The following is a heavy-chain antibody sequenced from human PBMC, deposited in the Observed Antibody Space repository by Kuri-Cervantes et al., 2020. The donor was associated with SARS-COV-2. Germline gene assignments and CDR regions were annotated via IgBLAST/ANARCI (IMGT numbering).Heavy chain of an antibody. CDR1: EFTFSDYA. CDR3: AKAPSRGGSPFYFDY. J-gene: IGHJ4*02. Sequence: GGSLRLSCAASEFTFSDYAVSWVRQAPGGGLEWVSAISGTGGTTYYADSVRGRFTISRDNSNNNLFLLMSSLRVEDSAVYFCAKAPSRGGSPFYFDYWGQGTLVTVSS. D-gene: IGHD6-25*01. V-gene: IGHV3-23*01. CDR2: ISGTGGTT.